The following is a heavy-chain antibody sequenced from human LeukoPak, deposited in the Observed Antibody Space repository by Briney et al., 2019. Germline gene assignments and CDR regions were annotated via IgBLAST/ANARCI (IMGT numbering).Heavy chain of an antibody. J-gene: IGHJ5*02. D-gene: IGHD6-13*01. CDR1: GYTFTSYG. CDR2: ISAYNGNT. V-gene: IGHV1-18*04. CDR3: ARDGSYYAIKDSSWYWFDP. Sequence: ASVKVSCKASGYTFTSYGISWVRQAPGQGLEWMGWISAYNGNTNYAQKLQGRATMTTDTSTSTAYMELRSLRSDDTAVYYCARDGSYYAIKDSSWYWFDPWGQGTLVTVSS.